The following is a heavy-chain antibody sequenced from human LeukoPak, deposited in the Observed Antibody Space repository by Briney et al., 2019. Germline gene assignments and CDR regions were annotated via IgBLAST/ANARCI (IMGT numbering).Heavy chain of an antibody. D-gene: IGHD1-26*01. CDR3: AKPTRGGGSFLIDY. Sequence: QPGRSLRLSCAASGFTFSDYGMHWVRQAPGKGLEWVAVIWNDGSYEYYADSVKGRFTISRDNSKNTLYLQMNNLRADDMAVYFCAKPTRGGGSFLIDYWGQGTLVTVSS. CDR2: IWNDGSYE. V-gene: IGHV3-33*03. CDR1: GFTFSDYG. J-gene: IGHJ4*02.